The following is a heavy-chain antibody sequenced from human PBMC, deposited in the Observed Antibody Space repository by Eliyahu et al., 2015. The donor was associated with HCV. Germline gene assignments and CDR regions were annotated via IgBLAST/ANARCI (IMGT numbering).Heavy chain of an antibody. J-gene: IGHJ4*02. CDR2: ISDGGGNT. V-gene: IGHV3-23*01. D-gene: IGHD3/OR15-3a*01. CDR1: GFAFNTYV. Sequence: EVQLLESGGVLVQPGGSLRLSCAASGFAFNTYVMNWVRQAPGKGLEGVSDISDGGGNTYYADSVKGRFTISRDNSKNTLYLQMNSLRAEDTAVYYCAKGDWADDWGQGTLVTVSS. CDR3: AKGDWADD.